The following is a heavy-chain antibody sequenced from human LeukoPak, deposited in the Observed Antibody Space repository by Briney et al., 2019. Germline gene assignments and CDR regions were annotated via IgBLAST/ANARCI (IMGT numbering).Heavy chain of an antibody. CDR3: ARVLGDSSGYYIDY. V-gene: IGHV3-66*02. D-gene: IGHD3-22*01. CDR1: GFTVSSNY. CDR2: IYSGGST. J-gene: IGHJ4*02. Sequence: GGSLRLSCAASGFTVSSNYMRWLRQAPGKGLEWVSVIYSGGSTYYADSVKGRFIISRDNSKNTLYLQMNSLRAEDTAVYYCARVLGDSSGYYIDYWGQGTLVTVSS.